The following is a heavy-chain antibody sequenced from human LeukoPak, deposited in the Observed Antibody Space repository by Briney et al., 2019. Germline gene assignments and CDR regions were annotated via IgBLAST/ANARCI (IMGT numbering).Heavy chain of an antibody. CDR3: ALLAVASDFDY. Sequence: PGGSLRLSCAVSGVTFSSYEMNWVRQAPGKGGECVSNIRYSRSTIYSAASVKGRFTISRDNAKNSLYLQMTSLRVEDTAVYYCALLAVASDFDYWGQGALVTVSS. CDR1: GVTFSSYE. D-gene: IGHD6-19*01. CDR2: IRYSRSTI. J-gene: IGHJ4*02. V-gene: IGHV3-48*03.